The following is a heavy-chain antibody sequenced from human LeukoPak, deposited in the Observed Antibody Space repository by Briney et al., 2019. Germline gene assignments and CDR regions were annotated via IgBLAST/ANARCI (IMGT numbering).Heavy chain of an antibody. CDR3: APTGVLRYFDWSISVDC. D-gene: IGHD3-9*01. Sequence: GGSLRLSCAASGFTFSSYAMSWVRQAPGKGLEWVSAISGSGGSTYYADSVKGRFTISRDNSKNTLYLQMDSLRAEDTAVYYCAPTGVLRYFDWSISVDCWGQGTLVTVSS. CDR1: GFTFSSYA. CDR2: ISGSGGST. J-gene: IGHJ4*02. V-gene: IGHV3-23*01.